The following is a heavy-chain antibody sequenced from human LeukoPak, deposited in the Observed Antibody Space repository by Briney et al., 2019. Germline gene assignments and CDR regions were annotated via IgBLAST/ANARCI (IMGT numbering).Heavy chain of an antibody. D-gene: IGHD6-19*01. Sequence: GGSLRLSCVASEFTFRNYEMNWFRQAPGKGLEWVSCIANTGTVHYVDSVKGRFTISRDNAKNSLYLQMNSLRAEDTALYYCAKDLGGPIAVAGLDYWGQGTLVTVSS. CDR2: IANTGTV. CDR1: EFTFRNYE. V-gene: IGHV3-69-1*01. J-gene: IGHJ4*02. CDR3: AKDLGGPIAVAGLDY.